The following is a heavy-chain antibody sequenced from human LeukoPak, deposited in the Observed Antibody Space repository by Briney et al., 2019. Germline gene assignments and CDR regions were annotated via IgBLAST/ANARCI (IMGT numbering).Heavy chain of an antibody. Sequence: SETLSLTCTVSGYSINSGYYWGWIRQPPGKGLEWIGSIYHSGSTYYNPSLKSRVTISVDTSKNQFSLKLSSVTAADTAVYYCARSEFHYYDSSGYFSYWGQGTLVTVSS. CDR3: ARSEFHYYDSSGYFSY. V-gene: IGHV4-38-2*02. CDR1: GYSINSGYY. D-gene: IGHD3-22*01. J-gene: IGHJ4*02. CDR2: IYHSGST.